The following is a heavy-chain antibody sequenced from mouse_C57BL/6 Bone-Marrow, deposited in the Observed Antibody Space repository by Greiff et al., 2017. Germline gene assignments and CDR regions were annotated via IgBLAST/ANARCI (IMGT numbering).Heavy chain of an antibody. J-gene: IGHJ4*01. CDR1: GFNFKDDY. Sequence: EVQLQESGAELVRPGASVKLSCTASGFNFKDDYMHWVKQRPEQGLEWIGWIDPENGDTEYASKFQGKATITADPSSNTAYLQLSSLASEVTAVFYCTLGYAMDYWGQGTTVTGSS. CDR2: IDPENGDT. D-gene: IGHD4-1*01. CDR3: TLGYAMDY. V-gene: IGHV14-4*01.